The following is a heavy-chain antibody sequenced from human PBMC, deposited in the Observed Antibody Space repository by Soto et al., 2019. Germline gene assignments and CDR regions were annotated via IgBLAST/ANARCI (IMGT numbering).Heavy chain of an antibody. V-gene: IGHV4-59*01. CDR1: GGSISSYY. J-gene: IGHJ2*01. D-gene: IGHD2-15*01. CDR3: ARATLDWYFDL. Sequence: QVQLQESSPGLVKPSETLSLTCTVSGGSISSYYWSWIRQPPGKGLEWIGYIYYSGSTNYNPSLKSRVTISVDTSKNQFSLKLSSVTAADTAVYYCARATLDWYFDLWGRGTLVTVSS. CDR2: IYYSGST.